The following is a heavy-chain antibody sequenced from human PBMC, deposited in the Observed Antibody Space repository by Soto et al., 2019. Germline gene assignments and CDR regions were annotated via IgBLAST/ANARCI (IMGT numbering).Heavy chain of an antibody. CDR1: GFSLSTSGMC. D-gene: IGHD6-19*01. J-gene: IGHJ4*02. CDR3: ARKKHSSGSIDY. CDR2: IDWDDDK. V-gene: IGHV2-70*11. Sequence: SGPTLVNPTQTLTLTCPFSGFSLSTSGMCVSWIRQPPGKALEWLARIDWDDDKYYSTSLKTRLTISKDTSKNQVVLTMTNMDPVDTATYYCARKKHSSGSIDYWGQGTLVTVSS.